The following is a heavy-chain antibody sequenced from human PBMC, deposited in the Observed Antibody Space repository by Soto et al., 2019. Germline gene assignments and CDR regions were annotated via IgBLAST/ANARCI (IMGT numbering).Heavy chain of an antibody. CDR1: RFTFSTHP. CDR3: AKRDPNDVAARLFDF. Sequence: GESLKISCAPSRFTFSTHPMSSVVPAPGQGLEWVSAINTAGSTYYAESVKGGFTISSDTSKMTLYLQMNSLRGEDTAVYYCAKRDPNDVAARLFDFWGQGTLVTVSS. J-gene: IGHJ4*02. CDR2: INTAGST. D-gene: IGHD6-6*01. V-gene: IGHV3-23*01.